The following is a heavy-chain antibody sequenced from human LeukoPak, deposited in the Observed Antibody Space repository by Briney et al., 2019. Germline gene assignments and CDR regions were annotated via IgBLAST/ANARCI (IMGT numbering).Heavy chain of an antibody. V-gene: IGHV3-30*02. CDR3: AKDGQFRYDSSGYYVGY. D-gene: IGHD3-22*01. CDR2: IRFDGSKK. J-gene: IGHJ4*02. Sequence: GGSLRLSCTTSGFSFSSYGIHWVRQAPGKGLEWVTFIRFDGSKKYYAASVKGRFTISRDNSKNTLYLQMNSLRAEDTGLYYCAKDGQFRYDSSGYYVGYWGQGTLVTVSS. CDR1: GFSFSSYG.